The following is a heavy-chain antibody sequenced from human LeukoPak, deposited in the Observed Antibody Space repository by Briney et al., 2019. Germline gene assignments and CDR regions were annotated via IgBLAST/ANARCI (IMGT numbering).Heavy chain of an antibody. Sequence: PGGSLRLSCAASGFTVSSNYMSWVRQAPGKGLEWVSVIYSGGSTYYADSVKGRFTISRHNSKNTLYLQMNSLRAEDTAVYYCAKDPAGGGNYAEYLQYWGQGTLVTVSS. CDR1: GFTVSSNY. CDR2: IYSGGST. D-gene: IGHD4-23*01. V-gene: IGHV3-53*04. J-gene: IGHJ1*01. CDR3: AKDPAGGGNYAEYLQY.